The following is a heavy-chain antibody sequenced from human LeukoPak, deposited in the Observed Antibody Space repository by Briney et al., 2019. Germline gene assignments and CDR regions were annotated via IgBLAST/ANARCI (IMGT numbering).Heavy chain of an antibody. CDR3: ARLLQGVAGTWGY. Sequence: GESLKISCKGSGYSFTDYWIGWVRQMPGKGLDWMGIVYPGDSDTRYSPSFQGQITISVDKSINIAYLQWSSLKASDTAMYYCARLLQGVAGTWGYWGQGTLVTV. D-gene: IGHD6-19*01. V-gene: IGHV5-51*01. CDR2: VYPGDSDT. CDR1: GYSFTDYW. J-gene: IGHJ4*02.